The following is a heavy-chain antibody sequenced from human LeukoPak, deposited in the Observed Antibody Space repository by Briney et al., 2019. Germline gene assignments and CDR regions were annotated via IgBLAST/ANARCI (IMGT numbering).Heavy chain of an antibody. V-gene: IGHV4-34*01. CDR2: INHSGST. CDR3: ARAWVTTVTTFSSWFDP. J-gene: IGHJ5*02. D-gene: IGHD4-17*01. Sequence: SETLSLTCAVHGGSFSGYYWSWIRQPPGKGLEWIGEINHSGSTNYNPSLKSRVTISVDTSKNQFSLKLSSVTAADTAVYYCARAWVTTVTTFSSWFDPWGQGTLVTVSS. CDR1: GGSFSGYY.